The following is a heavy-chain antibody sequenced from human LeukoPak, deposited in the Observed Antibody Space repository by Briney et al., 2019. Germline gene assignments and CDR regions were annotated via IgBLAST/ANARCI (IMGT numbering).Heavy chain of an antibody. Sequence: ASVKVSCKASGYIFINYYIDWVRQAPGQGLEWMGLINPSGGRTAYAQNFQGRVTMTRDMSTSTVYLELGSLRSEDTAVYYCARGPYSSGWYGLDFWGQGTLVTVSS. D-gene: IGHD6-19*01. CDR1: GYIFINYY. J-gene: IGHJ4*02. V-gene: IGHV1-46*01. CDR2: INPSGGRT. CDR3: ARGPYSSGWYGLDF.